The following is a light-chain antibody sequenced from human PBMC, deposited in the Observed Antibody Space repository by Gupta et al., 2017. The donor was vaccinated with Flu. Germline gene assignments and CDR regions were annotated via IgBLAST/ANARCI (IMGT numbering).Light chain of an antibody. V-gene: IGKV3-15*01. CDR3: QRVDARYT. Sequence: EIVVTQSPAFLSVSPGESISLSCRASQSVGDNLAWYQQKAGQPPRLLIYSASTRASGVPARFSGSGSGTEFTLTISSLQSEDFAVYYFQRVDARYTFGQGTKLEIK. CDR1: QSVGDN. CDR2: SAS. J-gene: IGKJ2*01.